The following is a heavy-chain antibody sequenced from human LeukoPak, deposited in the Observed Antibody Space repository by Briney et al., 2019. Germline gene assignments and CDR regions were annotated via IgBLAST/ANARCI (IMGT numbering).Heavy chain of an antibody. CDR1: GGSISSYY. D-gene: IGHD3-22*01. Sequence: PSETLSLTCTVSGGSISSYYWSWIRQPPGKGLEWIGYIYYSGSTNYNPSLKSRVTISVDTSKNQFSLKLSSVTAADTAVYYCARADYYDSGEFDYWGQGTLVTVSS. CDR3: ARADYYDSGEFDY. V-gene: IGHV4-59*01. J-gene: IGHJ4*02. CDR2: IYYSGST.